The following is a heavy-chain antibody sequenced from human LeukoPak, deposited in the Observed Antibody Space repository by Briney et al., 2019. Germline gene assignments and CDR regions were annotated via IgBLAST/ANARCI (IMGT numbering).Heavy chain of an antibody. J-gene: IGHJ6*03. Sequence: SETLSLTCAVSGYSISSGYFWGWIRQPPGKGLEWIGSMYHSGSTYYNPSPKSRVTISLDTSKNQFSLKLSSVTAADTAVYYCARHSITIVRGVMAPYYMDVWGKGTTVTVSS. CDR2: MYHSGST. CDR1: GYSISSGYF. D-gene: IGHD3-10*01. V-gene: IGHV4-38-2*01. CDR3: ARHSITIVRGVMAPYYMDV.